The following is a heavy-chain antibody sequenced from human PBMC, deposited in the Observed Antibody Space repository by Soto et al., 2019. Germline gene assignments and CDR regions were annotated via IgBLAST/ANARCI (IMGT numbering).Heavy chain of an antibody. Sequence: QVQLQESGPGLVKSSETLSLTCRVSGGSISNYFWSWIRQPPGKGLEWIGYIFNSGSTIYSPSLKSRVTLTLDTSKIQFSLRLGSVTVADTAIYYCVRGPETYYMDVWGKGTTVTVSS. CDR1: GGSISNYF. J-gene: IGHJ6*03. CDR3: VRGPETYYMDV. V-gene: IGHV4-59*01. CDR2: IFNSGST.